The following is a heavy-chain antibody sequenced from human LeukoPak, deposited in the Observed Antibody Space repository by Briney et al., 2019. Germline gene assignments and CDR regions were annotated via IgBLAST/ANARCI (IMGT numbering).Heavy chain of an antibody. CDR3: ARDVRHYGDYVY. CDR1: GFTFSTYN. V-gene: IGHV3-21*01. Sequence: PGGSLRPSCAASGFTFSTYNMNWVRQAPGKGLEWVSSISGSSSYIYYADSVKGRFSISRDNAKNSLYLQMNSLRAEDTAVYYCARDVRHYGDYVYWGQGTLVTVSS. J-gene: IGHJ4*02. D-gene: IGHD4-17*01. CDR2: ISGSSSYI.